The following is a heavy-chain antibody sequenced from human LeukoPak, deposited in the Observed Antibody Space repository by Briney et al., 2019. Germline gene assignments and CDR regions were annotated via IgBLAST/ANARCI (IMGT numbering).Heavy chain of an antibody. D-gene: IGHD6-19*01. CDR3: ARRGLGSSYYYYYMDV. J-gene: IGHJ6*03. CDR1: GGSISSSSYY. V-gene: IGHV4-39*07. Sequence: SETLSLTCTVSGGSISSSSYYWGWIRQPPGKGLEWIGSIYYSGSTYYNPSLKSRVTISVDTSKNQFSLKLSSVTAADTAVYYCARRGLGSSYYYYYMDVWGKGTTVTVSS. CDR2: IYYSGST.